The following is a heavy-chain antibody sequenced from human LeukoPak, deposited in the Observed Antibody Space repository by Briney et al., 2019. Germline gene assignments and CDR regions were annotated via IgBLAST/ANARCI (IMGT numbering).Heavy chain of an antibody. D-gene: IGHD5-24*01. CDR1: GFTFTGFG. CDR3: ANGRDGYNFDY. Sequence: GGSLRLSCAPSGFTFTGFGMHWVRQAPGKGLEWVSAISGSGGSTYYTDSVKGRFTISRDNSKNTLYLQMNSLRAEDTAVYYCANGRDGYNFDYWGQGTLVTVSS. CDR2: ISGSGGST. V-gene: IGHV3-23*01. J-gene: IGHJ4*02.